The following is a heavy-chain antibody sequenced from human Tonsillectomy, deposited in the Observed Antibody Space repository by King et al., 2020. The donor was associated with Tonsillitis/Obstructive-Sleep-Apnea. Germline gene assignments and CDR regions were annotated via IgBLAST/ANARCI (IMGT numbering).Heavy chain of an antibody. CDR1: GFTFSSYG. V-gene: IGHV3-30*18. D-gene: IGHD3-22*01. CDR3: AKGGYYYDSRGPKPEPRGGDDAFDI. Sequence: VQLVESGGGVVQPGRSLRLSCAASGFTFSSYGMHWVRQAPGKGLEWVAVISYDGSNKYYADSVKGRFTISRENSKNTLYLQMNSLRVEDTAVYYCAKGGYYYDSRGPKPEPRGGDDAFDIWGQGTIVTVSS. J-gene: IGHJ3*02. CDR2: ISYDGSNK.